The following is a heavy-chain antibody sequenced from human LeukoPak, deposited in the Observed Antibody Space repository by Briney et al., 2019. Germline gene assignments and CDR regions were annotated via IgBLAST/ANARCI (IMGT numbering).Heavy chain of an antibody. CDR1: GYTSTSDG. V-gene: IGHV1-18*01. CDR2: IGTYKGNT. Sequence: ASVKVSCKTSGYTSTSDGISWVRQAPGQGLEWMGWIGTYKGNTNYAQMFQGRVTMTTDTSTSTAYMELKNLRSDDTAVYYCARTPGMVVVKTFYCMDVWGQGTTVTVSS. D-gene: IGHD3-22*01. CDR3: ARTPGMVVVKTFYCMDV. J-gene: IGHJ6*02.